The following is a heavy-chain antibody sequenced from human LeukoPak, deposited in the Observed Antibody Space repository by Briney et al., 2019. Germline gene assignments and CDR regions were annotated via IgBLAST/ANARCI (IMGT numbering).Heavy chain of an antibody. Sequence: GASVKVSCKASGYTFTSYGISWVRQAPGQGLEWMGWISAYNGNTNYAQKLQGRVTMATDTSTSTAYMELRSLRSDDTAVDYCALQGDYYDSSGYYDYWGQGTLVTVSS. V-gene: IGHV1-18*01. D-gene: IGHD3-22*01. CDR1: GYTFTSYG. CDR3: ALQGDYYDSSGYYDY. CDR2: ISAYNGNT. J-gene: IGHJ4*02.